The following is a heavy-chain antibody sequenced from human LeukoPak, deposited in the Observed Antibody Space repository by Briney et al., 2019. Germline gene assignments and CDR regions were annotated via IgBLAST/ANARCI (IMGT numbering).Heavy chain of an antibody. D-gene: IGHD3-22*01. Sequence: SETLSLTCTVSGGSMSSYYWSWLREPPGKGLEGRGYIYYSGSTNYHPSLKSRVTISVATSKNQFSLRLSSVTAADTAVYYCARAADYYDSSGYATWGQGTLVTVSS. J-gene: IGHJ4*02. V-gene: IGHV4-59*13. CDR2: IYYSGST. CDR1: GGSMSSYY. CDR3: ARAADYYDSSGYAT.